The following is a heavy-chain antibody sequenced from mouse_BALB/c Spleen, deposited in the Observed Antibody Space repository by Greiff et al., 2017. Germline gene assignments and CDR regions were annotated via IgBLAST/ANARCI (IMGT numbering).Heavy chain of an antibody. V-gene: IGHV1-18*01. J-gene: IGHJ1*01. CDR3: ARRTTVAALYWYFDV. D-gene: IGHD1-1*01. CDR2: INPNNGGT. CDR1: GYTFTDYN. Sequence: EVQLVESGPELVKPGASVKIPCKASGYTFTDYNMDWVKQSHGKSLEWIGDINPNNGGTIYNQKFKGKATLTVDKSSSTAYMELRSLTSEDTAVYYCARRTTVAALYWYFDVWGAGTTVTVSS.